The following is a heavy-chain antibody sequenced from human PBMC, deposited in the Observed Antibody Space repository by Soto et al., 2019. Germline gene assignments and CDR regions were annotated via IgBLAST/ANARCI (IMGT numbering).Heavy chain of an antibody. J-gene: IGHJ3*02. Sequence: QLHLVQSGAVVKKPGASVTVSCSASGYPVTAYYMHWVRQAPGRGLEWMGGINPATGAAKYTQTLQGRVTMTRDSTTNRDFRELSGLTSEDTAVFYWARGGGVGVAGSAAFDMWGQGTLVTVSS. CDR3: ARGGGVGVAGSAAFDM. V-gene: IGHV1-2*02. CDR2: INPATGAA. D-gene: IGHD3-3*01. CDR1: GYPVTAYY.